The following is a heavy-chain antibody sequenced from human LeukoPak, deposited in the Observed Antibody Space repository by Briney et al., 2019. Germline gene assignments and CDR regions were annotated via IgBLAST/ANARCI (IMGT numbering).Heavy chain of an antibody. J-gene: IGHJ4*02. V-gene: IGHV3-7*01. Sequence: GGSLRLSCVGALGSHWMGWVRQAPGKELEWVANIKEDGSQKYYMDSVKGRFTISRDNAKSSLFLQMNNLRVEDTAVYYCTRDQTWGQGTLVTVSS. CDR1: LGSHW. CDR3: TRDQT. CDR2: IKEDGSQK.